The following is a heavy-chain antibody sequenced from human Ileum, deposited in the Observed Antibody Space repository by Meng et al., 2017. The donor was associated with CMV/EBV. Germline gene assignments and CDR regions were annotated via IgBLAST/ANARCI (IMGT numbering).Heavy chain of an antibody. D-gene: IGHD4-17*01. CDR3: ARDGVTTSGDYSYDMDV. CDR1: GFVFKDYF. V-gene: IGHV1-2*02. J-gene: IGHJ6*02. CDR2: DNPNSGGT. Sequence: ASVKVSCKTSGFVFKDYFLHWVRQAPGQGLEWMGWDNPNSGGTNYAQKFQGRVTMTRDTSISTAYMELSRLSSDDTAVYYCARDGVTTSGDYSYDMDVWGQGTTVTVSS.